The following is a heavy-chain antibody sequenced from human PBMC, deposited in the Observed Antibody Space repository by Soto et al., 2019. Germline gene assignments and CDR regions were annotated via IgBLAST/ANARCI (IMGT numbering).Heavy chain of an antibody. J-gene: IGHJ3*02. Sequence: GGSLRLSCAASGFTVSSNYMSWVRQAPGKGLEWVSVIYSGGSTYYADSVKGRFTISRDNSKNTLYLQMNSLRAEDTAVYYCARSGIRDYGDAFDIWGQGTMVTVSS. V-gene: IGHV3-66*01. CDR3: ARSGIRDYGDAFDI. CDR1: GFTVSSNY. CDR2: IYSGGST. D-gene: IGHD4-17*01.